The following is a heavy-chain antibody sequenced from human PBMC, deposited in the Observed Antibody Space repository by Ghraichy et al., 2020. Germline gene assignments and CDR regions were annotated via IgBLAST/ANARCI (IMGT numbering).Heavy chain of an antibody. Sequence: ETLSLTCVGSGFTFSSFSMNWVRQSPGKGLEWVSYITSSSRTIFYADSVKGRFTVSRDNAQNSLYLQMNSLRDEDTADYYCARGSRVVRFYYYDGMDVWGQGTTVTVSS. D-gene: IGHD4-23*01. CDR3: ARGSRVVRFYYYDGMDV. CDR1: GFTFSSFS. V-gene: IGHV3-48*02. CDR2: ITSSSRTI. J-gene: IGHJ6*02.